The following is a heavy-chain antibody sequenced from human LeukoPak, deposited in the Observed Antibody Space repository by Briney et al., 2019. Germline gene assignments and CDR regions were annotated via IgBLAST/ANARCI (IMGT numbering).Heavy chain of an antibody. J-gene: IGHJ4*02. D-gene: IGHD3-3*01. CDR3: ARVPDYDFWSGWGYYFDY. CDR1: GFTFSSYE. Sequence: GGPLRLSCAASGFTFSSYEMNWVRQAPGKGLEWVSYISSSGSTIYYADSVKGRFTISRDNAKNSLYLQMNSLRAEDTAVYYCARVPDYDFWSGWGYYFDYWGQGTLVTVSS. CDR2: ISSSGSTI. V-gene: IGHV3-48*03.